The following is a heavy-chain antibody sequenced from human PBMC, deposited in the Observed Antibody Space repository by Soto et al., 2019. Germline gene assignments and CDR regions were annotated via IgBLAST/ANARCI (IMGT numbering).Heavy chain of an antibody. V-gene: IGHV1-69*06. J-gene: IGHJ6*02. D-gene: IGHD3-16*01. CDR3: AKSLGGEIYYYYYAMDV. Sequence: QVQVVQSGAEVKRPGSSVNVSCKASGGYFNNRQTLNSYPISWVRQAPGEGLEWMGGIIPLFGTTNYAQRFQGRVTITADKSTSTTYLELYNVTSDDTAVYYCAKSLGGEIYYYYYAMDVWGQGTTVTVSS. CDR2: IIPLFGTT. CDR1: GGYFNNRQTLNSYP.